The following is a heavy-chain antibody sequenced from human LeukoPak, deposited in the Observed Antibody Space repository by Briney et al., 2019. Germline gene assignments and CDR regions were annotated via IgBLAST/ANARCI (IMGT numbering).Heavy chain of an antibody. CDR2: IYYSGST. CDR3: ARDRLRRLDY. J-gene: IGHJ4*02. Sequence: SETLSLTCAVYGGSFSGYYWSWIRQPPGKGLEWIGYIYYSGSTNYNPSLKSRVTMSVDTSKNQFSLKLSSVTAADTAVYYCARDRLRRLDYWGQGTLVTVSS. V-gene: IGHV4-59*12. CDR1: GGSFSGYY. D-gene: IGHD5-12*01.